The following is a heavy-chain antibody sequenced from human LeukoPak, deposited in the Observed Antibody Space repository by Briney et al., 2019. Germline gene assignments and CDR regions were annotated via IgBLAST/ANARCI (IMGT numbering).Heavy chain of an antibody. V-gene: IGHV4-34*01. CDR3: AHSSGYQQH. CDR1: GGSFSDYY. D-gene: IGHD3-22*01. CDR2: INHSGST. J-gene: IGHJ1*01. Sequence: SETLSLACGVYGGSFSDYYCSWLRQPPGKGLEWIGEINHSGSTNYNPSLKSRVTISVDTSKNQFSLKLSSVTAADTAVYYCAHSSGYQQHWGQGTLVTVSS.